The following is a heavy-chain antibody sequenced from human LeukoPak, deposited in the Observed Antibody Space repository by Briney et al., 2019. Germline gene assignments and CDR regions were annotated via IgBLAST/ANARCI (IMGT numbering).Heavy chain of an antibody. J-gene: IGHJ4*02. CDR2: IFHSGST. Sequence: KASETLSLTCTVPDYSISSGFYWGWIRQPPGKGLEWIVNIFHSGSTYYNPSLKSRVTISVDTSKNQFSLKLTSVTAADTAVYYCARQAVAGGHFDYWGQGTLVTVSS. V-gene: IGHV4-38-2*02. D-gene: IGHD6-19*01. CDR1: DYSISSGFY. CDR3: ARQAVAGGHFDY.